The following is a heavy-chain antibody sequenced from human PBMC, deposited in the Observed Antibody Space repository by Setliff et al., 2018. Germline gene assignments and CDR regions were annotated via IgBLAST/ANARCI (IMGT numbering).Heavy chain of an antibody. CDR3: ARARYCSGGRCYWTWLDS. Sequence: SETLSLTCTVSGDSISSNNYYWGLIRQSPGKGLEWIGSVFYSGAAYYNPSLESRVTIFVDTSKNQFSLKLSSVTAADTAVYYCARARYCSGGRCYWTWLDSWAQGTLVTVSS. CDR2: VFYSGAA. CDR1: GDSISSNNYY. D-gene: IGHD2-15*01. V-gene: IGHV4-39*01. J-gene: IGHJ5*01.